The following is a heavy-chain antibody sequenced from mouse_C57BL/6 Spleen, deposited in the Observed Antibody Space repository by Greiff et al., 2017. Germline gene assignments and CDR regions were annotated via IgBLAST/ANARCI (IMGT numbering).Heavy chain of an antibody. V-gene: IGHV7-3*01. CDR1: GFTFTDYY. CDR3: ARSAYYSFSLYYFDY. Sequence: EVQLVESGGGLVQPGVSLSFSCAASGFTFTDYYMSWVRQPPGKALEWLGFIVNKAIGYTTEYRASVKGRFTISGDNSQSILYLQMNTLRAEDSATYDCARSAYYSFSLYYFDYWGQGTTLTVSS. D-gene: IGHD2-12*01. CDR2: IVNKAIGYTT. J-gene: IGHJ2*01.